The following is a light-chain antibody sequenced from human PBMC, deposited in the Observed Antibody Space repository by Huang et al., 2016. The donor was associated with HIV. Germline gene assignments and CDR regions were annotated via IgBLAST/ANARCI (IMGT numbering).Light chain of an antibody. J-gene: IGKJ4*02. CDR3: MQRTQRPLT. CDR1: QSLLHSDGETY. Sequence: DIVMTQTPLSLSVTPGQPASISCKSSQSLLHSDGETYLYWYLHKPGQSPQLLIYEVSNRISGVPDRFSGSGSGTDFTLRISRVEAEDVGVYYCMQRTQRPLTFGGGTKV. CDR2: EVS. V-gene: IGKV2D-29*02.